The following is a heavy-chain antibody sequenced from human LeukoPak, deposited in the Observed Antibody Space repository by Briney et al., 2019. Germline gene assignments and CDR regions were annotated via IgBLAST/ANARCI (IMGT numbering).Heavy chain of an antibody. CDR3: AKDHEYKDIVVVPAAYPFDY. CDR1: GFTFSSYA. J-gene: IGHJ4*02. Sequence: GGSLRLSCAASGFTFSSYAMSWVRQAPGKGLEWVSAISGSGGSTYYADSVKGRFTISRDNSKNTLYLQMNSLRAEDTAVYYCAKDHEYKDIVVVPAAYPFDYWGQGTLVTVSS. V-gene: IGHV3-23*01. CDR2: ISGSGGST. D-gene: IGHD2-2*01.